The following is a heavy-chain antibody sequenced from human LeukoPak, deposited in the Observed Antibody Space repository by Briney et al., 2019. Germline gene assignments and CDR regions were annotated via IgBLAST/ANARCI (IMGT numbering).Heavy chain of an antibody. J-gene: IGHJ4*02. CDR2: ISSSSTYI. D-gene: IGHD6-13*01. CDR1: GFTFSSHS. CDR3: ARDLRQLTSYFDF. V-gene: IGHV3-21*01. Sequence: GGSLRLSCAASGFTFSSHSMNWVRQAPAKGLEWVSSISSSSTYIYYADSVKGRFTISRDNAKNSLYLQMNSLRAEDTAVYFCARDLRQLTSYFDFWGQGTQVTVSS.